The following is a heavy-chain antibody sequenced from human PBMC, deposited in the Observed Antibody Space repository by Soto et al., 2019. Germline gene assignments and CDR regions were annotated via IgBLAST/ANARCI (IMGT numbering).Heavy chain of an antibody. CDR1: GGTFSSYT. V-gene: IGHV1-69*04. Sequence: SVKVSCKASGGTFSSYTISWVRQAPGQGLEWMGRIIPILGIANYAQKFQGRVTITADKSTSTAYMELSSLRSEDTAVYYCARDREGYCSGGSCYQYNWFDPWG. D-gene: IGHD2-15*01. CDR3: ARDREGYCSGGSCYQYNWFDP. J-gene: IGHJ5*02. CDR2: IIPILGIA.